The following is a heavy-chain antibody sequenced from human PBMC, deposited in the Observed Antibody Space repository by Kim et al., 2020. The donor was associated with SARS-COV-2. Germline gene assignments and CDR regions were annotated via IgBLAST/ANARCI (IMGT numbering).Heavy chain of an antibody. CDR3: AKVLYGYHDAFDI. Sequence: YSWKGRFTISRDNSKNSLYLQINGLRAEDTALYYCAKVLYGYHDAFDIWGQGTMVTVSS. D-gene: IGHD5-12*01. V-gene: IGHV3-23*01. J-gene: IGHJ3*02.